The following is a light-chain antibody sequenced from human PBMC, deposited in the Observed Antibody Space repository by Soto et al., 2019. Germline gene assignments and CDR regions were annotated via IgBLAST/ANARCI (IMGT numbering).Light chain of an antibody. J-gene: IGKJ4*01. CDR1: QSVSSSY. CDR2: GAS. Sequence: EIVLTQSPGTLSLSPGERATLSCRASQSVSSSYLAWYQQKPGQAPRLLIYGASSRATGIPGRFSGSGSGTDFTLTISRLEPEDCAVYYCQQYGSSPLTFGGGTKVEIK. V-gene: IGKV3-20*01. CDR3: QQYGSSPLT.